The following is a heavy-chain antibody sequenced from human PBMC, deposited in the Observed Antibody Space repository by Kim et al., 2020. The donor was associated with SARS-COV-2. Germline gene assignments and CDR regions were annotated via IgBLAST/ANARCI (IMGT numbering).Heavy chain of an antibody. V-gene: IGHV1-46*01. D-gene: IGHD6-13*01. CDR1: GYTFTSYY. CDR3: ARDAAAGYFDY. CDR2: INPSGVST. Sequence: ASVKVSCKASGYTFTSYYMHWVRQAPGQGLEWMGIINPSGVSTSYAQKFQGRVTMTRDTSTSTVYMELSSLRSEDTAVYYCARDAAAGYFDYWGQGTLVTVSS. J-gene: IGHJ4*02.